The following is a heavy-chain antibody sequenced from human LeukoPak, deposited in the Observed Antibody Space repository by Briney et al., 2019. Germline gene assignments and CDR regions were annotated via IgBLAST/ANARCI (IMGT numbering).Heavy chain of an antibody. CDR1: GGSISSSSYY. J-gene: IGHJ4*02. D-gene: IGHD6-6*01. V-gene: IGHV4-39*07. CDR3: ARGGSSSFDY. Sequence: SETLSLTCTVSGGSISSSSYYWGWIRQPPGKGLEWFGSIYYSGSTYYNPSLKSRVTISVDTSKNQFSLKLSSVTAADTAVYYCARGGSSSFDYWGQGTLVTVSS. CDR2: IYYSGST.